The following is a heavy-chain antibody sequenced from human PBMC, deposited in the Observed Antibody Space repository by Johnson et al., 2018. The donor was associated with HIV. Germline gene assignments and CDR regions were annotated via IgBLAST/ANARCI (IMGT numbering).Heavy chain of an antibody. CDR1: GFTFSSYD. J-gene: IGHJ3*02. D-gene: IGHD3-22*01. Sequence: MQLVESGGGLVQPGGSLRLSCAASGFTFSSYDMHWVRQATGKGLEWVSAIGTAGNTYYPGSVKGRFTISRENAKNSLYLQMNSLRAGDTALYYCARVSSGGAFDIWGQGTMVTVSS. CDR2: IGTAGNT. CDR3: ARVSSGGAFDI. V-gene: IGHV3-13*01.